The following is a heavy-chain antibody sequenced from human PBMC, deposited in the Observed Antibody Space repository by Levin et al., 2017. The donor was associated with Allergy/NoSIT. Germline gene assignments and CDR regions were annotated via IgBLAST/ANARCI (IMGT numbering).Heavy chain of an antibody. V-gene: IGHV3-30-3*01. D-gene: IGHD2-2*01. CDR1: GFTFSSYA. J-gene: IGHJ1*01. CDR3: ARATRIVVVPAAMLGEYFQH. CDR2: ISYDGSNK. Sequence: GESLKISCAASGFTFSSYAMHWVRQAPGKGLEWVAVISYDGSNKYYADSVKGRFTISRDNSKNTLYLQMNSLRAEDTAVYYCARATRIVVVPAAMLGEYFQHWGQGTLVTVSS.